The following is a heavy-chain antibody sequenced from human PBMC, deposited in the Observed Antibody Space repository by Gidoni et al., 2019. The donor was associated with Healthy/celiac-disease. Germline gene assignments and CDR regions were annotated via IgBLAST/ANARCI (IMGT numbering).Heavy chain of an antibody. Sequence: QVQLVESGGGVVKPGRARRLSWAASGFTCSSYGMHWVRQAPGKGLEWVAVIWYDGSNKYYADSVKGRFTISRDNSKNTLYLQMNSLRAEDTAVYYCARTVGATHDAFDIWGQGTMVTVSS. CDR2: IWYDGSNK. J-gene: IGHJ3*02. CDR3: ARTVGATHDAFDI. CDR1: GFTCSSYG. D-gene: IGHD1-26*01. V-gene: IGHV3-33*01.